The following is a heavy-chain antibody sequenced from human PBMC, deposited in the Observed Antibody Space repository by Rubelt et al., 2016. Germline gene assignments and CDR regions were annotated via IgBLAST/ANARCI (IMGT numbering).Heavy chain of an antibody. CDR1: GGSISSSSYY. CDR2: IYYSGST. Sequence: QLQLQESGPGLVKPSETLSLTCTVSGGSISSSSYYWGWIRQPPGKGLEWIGSIYYSGSTYYNPSLKSRVTISVDTSKNQFSLKLSSVTAADTAVYYCARGRLYYYDSSGSSFDYWGQGTLVTVSS. D-gene: IGHD3-22*01. V-gene: IGHV4-39*07. CDR3: ARGRLYYYDSSGSSFDY. J-gene: IGHJ4*02.